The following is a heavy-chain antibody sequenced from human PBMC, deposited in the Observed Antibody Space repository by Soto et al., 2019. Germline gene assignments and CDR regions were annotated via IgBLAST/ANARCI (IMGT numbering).Heavy chain of an antibody. CDR3: ARDRAYYYDSSGYSP. CDR1: GFTFSSYA. D-gene: IGHD3-22*01. V-gene: IGHV3-23*01. Sequence: GGSLRLSCAASGFTFSSYAMSWVRQAPGKGLEWVSAISGSGGSTYYADSVKGRFTISRDNSKNTLYLQMNSLRAEDTAVYYCARDRAYYYDSSGYSPWGQGTLVTVSS. J-gene: IGHJ5*02. CDR2: ISGSGGST.